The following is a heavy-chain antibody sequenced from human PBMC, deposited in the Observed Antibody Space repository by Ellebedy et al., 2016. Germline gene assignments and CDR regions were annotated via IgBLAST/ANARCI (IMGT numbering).Heavy chain of an antibody. CDR2: IVVGSGNT. CDR3: AAEYSSSSPLDY. CDR1: GFTFTSSA. J-gene: IGHJ4*02. Sequence: TSVKVSCKASGFTFTSSAVQWVRQARGQRLEWIGWIVVGSGNTNYAQKFQERVTITRDMSTSTAYMELSSLRSEDTAVYYCAAEYSSSSPLDYWGQGTLVTVSS. D-gene: IGHD6-6*01. V-gene: IGHV1-58*01.